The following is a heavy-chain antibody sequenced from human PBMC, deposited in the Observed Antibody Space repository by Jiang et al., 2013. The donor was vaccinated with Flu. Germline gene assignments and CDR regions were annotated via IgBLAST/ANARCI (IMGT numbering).Heavy chain of an antibody. CDR3: ARGLLWGYDYIWGSYRYLLYYYYGMDV. V-gene: IGHV4-61*02. CDR2: IYTSGST. D-gene: IGHD3-16*02. Sequence: LEWIGRIYTSGSTNYNPSLKSRVTISVDTSKNQXSLKLSSVTAADTAVYYCARGLLWGYDYIWGSYRYLLYYYYGMDVWGQGTTVTVSS. J-gene: IGHJ6*02.